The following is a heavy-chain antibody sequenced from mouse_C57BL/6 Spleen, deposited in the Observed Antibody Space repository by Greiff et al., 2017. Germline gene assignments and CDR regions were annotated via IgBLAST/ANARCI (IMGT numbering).Heavy chain of an antibody. J-gene: IGHJ3*01. D-gene: IGHD2-3*01. V-gene: IGHV5-9-1*02. CDR2: ISSGGDYI. CDR3: TRDDGYRFAY. Sequence: EVKVVESGEGLVKPGGSLKLSCAASGFTFSSYAMSWVRQTPEKRLEWVAYISSGGDYIYYADTVKGRFTISRDNARNTLYLQMSSLKSEDTAMYYCTRDDGYRFAYWGQGTLVTVSA. CDR1: GFTFSSYA.